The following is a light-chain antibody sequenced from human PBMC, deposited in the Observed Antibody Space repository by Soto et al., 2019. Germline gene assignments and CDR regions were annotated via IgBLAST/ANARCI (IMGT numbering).Light chain of an antibody. V-gene: IGKV1-39*01. CDR2: SAS. CDR3: QQGHSTPYT. J-gene: IGKJ2*01. CDR1: QSVSGW. Sequence: EIQMTQSPSTLSASVGDTVTVTCRASQSVSGWLAWYQQKQGRAPKLLIHSASALQSGVPSRFSGTGSWTEFTLTLSGLQPEDFATYYCQQGHSTPYTFGQGTKVDIK.